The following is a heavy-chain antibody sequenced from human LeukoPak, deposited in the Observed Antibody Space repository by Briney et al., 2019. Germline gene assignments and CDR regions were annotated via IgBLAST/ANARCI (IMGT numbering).Heavy chain of an antibody. CDR2: IDSSVSSI. J-gene: IGHJ6*02. V-gene: IGHV3-21*01. D-gene: IGHD4-17*01. CDR1: RFTLCVST. CDR3: VKVKSGDYASGMYV. Sequence: GGSLRLSSVAPRFTLCVSTMNRVRQAPGKGLEWVSSIDSSVSSIYYADSVKGRFTISRDNAKNSLYLQMNSVRAEDTALYYCVKVKSGDYASGMYVWGQGTTVTVSS.